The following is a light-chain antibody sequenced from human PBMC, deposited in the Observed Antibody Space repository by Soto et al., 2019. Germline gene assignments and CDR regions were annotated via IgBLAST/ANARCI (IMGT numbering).Light chain of an antibody. Sequence: QSALTQPASMSGSPGQSITISCTGTSSDVGGYNYVSWYQQHPGKAPKLMIYDVSNRPSGVSNRFSGSKSGNTASLTISGLQAEDQADYYCSLYTSSSSYVFGTGTKVTVL. CDR2: DVS. CDR1: SSDVGGYNY. CDR3: SLYTSSSSYV. V-gene: IGLV2-14*01. J-gene: IGLJ1*01.